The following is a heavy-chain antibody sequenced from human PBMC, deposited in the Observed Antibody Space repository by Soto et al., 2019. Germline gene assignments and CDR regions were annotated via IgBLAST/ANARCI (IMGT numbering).Heavy chain of an antibody. J-gene: IGHJ5*01. CDR1: GYAFTNYW. D-gene: IGHD3-16*01. CDR3: AGLVSLLHPFDS. V-gene: IGHV5-51*01. CDR2: ILTRDFDV. Sequence: GESLNTSCQTSGYAFTNYWIGWVRQMPGGGLEWLGRILTRDFDVRYSPSFEGQLNISTDRSTPTAFLQWRSLAASDSRLSFCAGLVSLLHPFDSWGQGTPVTVPS.